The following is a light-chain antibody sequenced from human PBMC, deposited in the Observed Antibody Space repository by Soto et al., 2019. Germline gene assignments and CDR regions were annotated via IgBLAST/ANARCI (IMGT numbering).Light chain of an antibody. CDR1: SSDVGGYTY. CDR3: TSYAGGNNV. V-gene: IGLV2-8*01. CDR2: EVN. Sequence: QSALTQPPSASGSPGQSVTISCTRTSSDVGGYTYVSWYQQNPGKVPKLMIYEVNKRPSGVPDRFSGSKSGNTASLTVSGLQAEDEADYYCTSYAGGNNVFGTGTKLTVL. J-gene: IGLJ1*01.